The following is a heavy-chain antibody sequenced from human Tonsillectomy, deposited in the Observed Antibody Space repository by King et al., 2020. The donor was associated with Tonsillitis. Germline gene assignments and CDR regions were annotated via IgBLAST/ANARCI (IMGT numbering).Heavy chain of an antibody. D-gene: IGHD6-19*01. Sequence: VQLVESGAEVKKPGESLRLSCKGSGYNFTNYCMVWVRQTPGKGLEWMGIISPGDSDTRYSPSFQGHVTISADKSISTAYLQWSSLKAADTGMYYCARGVFYSSGWWEFDNWGQGTLVTVSS. CDR1: GYNFTNYC. V-gene: IGHV5-51*01. J-gene: IGHJ4*02. CDR3: ARGVFYSSGWWEFDN. CDR2: ISPGDSDT.